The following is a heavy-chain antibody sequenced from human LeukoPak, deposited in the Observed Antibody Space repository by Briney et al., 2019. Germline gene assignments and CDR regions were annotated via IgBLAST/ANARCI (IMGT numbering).Heavy chain of an antibody. J-gene: IGHJ4*02. V-gene: IGHV3-23*01. D-gene: IGHD3-9*01. Sequence: TGGSLRLPCAASGFTFSSYAMNWVRQAPGKGLEWVSSLSGSGDYTYYADSVKGRFTISRDNSKNTLYLQMNSLRAEDTAVYYCAKTTGYYSSSPLDYWGQGTLVTDSS. CDR2: LSGSGDYT. CDR3: AKTTGYYSSSPLDY. CDR1: GFTFSSYA.